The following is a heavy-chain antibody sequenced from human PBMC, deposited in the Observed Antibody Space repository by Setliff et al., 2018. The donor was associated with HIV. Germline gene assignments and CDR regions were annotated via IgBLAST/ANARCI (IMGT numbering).Heavy chain of an antibody. D-gene: IGHD3-3*01. J-gene: IGHJ4*01. CDR2: NNHSGST. V-gene: IGHV4-34*01. CDR1: GGSFSAYH. CDR3: ARGRDYTGSWFRPFYLDF. Sequence: TSETLSLTCAVYGGSFSAYHWSWIRQTPGKGLEWLGENNHSGSTAYNLALESRVSMSIDTSKNQFSLKLTSVTAADTAIYYCARGRDYTGSWFRPFYLDFWGHGNLVTVSS.